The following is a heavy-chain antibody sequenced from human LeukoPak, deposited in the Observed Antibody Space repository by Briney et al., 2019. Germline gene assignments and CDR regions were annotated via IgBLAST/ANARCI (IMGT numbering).Heavy chain of an antibody. CDR1: GGTFSNYA. CDR2: IIPILDTT. CDR3: ARWRHTLARRWFDP. J-gene: IGHJ5*02. D-gene: IGHD2-2*02. V-gene: IGHV1-69*06. Sequence: ASVRVSCKASGGTFSNYAISWVRQAPGQGLEWMGGIIPILDTTNHAQKFQGRVTITADKSTSTAYMELSSLRSEDTAVYYCARWRHTLARRWFDPWGQGTLVTVSS.